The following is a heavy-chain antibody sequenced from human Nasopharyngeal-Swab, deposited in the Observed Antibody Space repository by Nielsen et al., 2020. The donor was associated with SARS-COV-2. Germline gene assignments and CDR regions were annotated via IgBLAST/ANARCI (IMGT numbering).Heavy chain of an antibody. CDR3: ARDGGIAVAGTDY. J-gene: IGHJ4*02. Sequence: ASVQVSCKASGYTFTDYYMHWVRQAPGQGLECMGRINPNSGGTNYAQKFQGRVTMTRDTSISTAYMELSSLRSEDTAVYYCARDGGIAVAGTDYWGQGTLVTVSS. CDR1: GYTFTDYY. D-gene: IGHD6-19*01. CDR2: INPNSGGT. V-gene: IGHV1-2*06.